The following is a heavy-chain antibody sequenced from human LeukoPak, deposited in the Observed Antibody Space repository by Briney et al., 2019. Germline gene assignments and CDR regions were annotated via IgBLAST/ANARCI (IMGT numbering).Heavy chain of an antibody. CDR1: GGTFSSYA. Sequence: ASVKVSCKASGGTFSSYAISWVRQAPGQGLEWMGRIIPILGIANYARKFQGRVTITADKSTSTAYMELSSLRSEDTAVYYCARDPQYDCSGGSCYKESDYWGQGTLVTVSS. J-gene: IGHJ4*02. CDR2: IIPILGIA. D-gene: IGHD2-15*01. V-gene: IGHV1-69*04. CDR3: ARDPQYDCSGGSCYKESDY.